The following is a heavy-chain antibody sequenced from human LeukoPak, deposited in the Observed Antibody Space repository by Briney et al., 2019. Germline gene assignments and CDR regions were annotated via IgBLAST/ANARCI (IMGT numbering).Heavy chain of an antibody. Sequence: GGSLRLSCAASGFSFSTTWMTWVRQTPGKGLELVANINIDGSQRYHADSVEGRFTISRDNVKNTLYLQMSSLRVEDTAVYYCAIIKATGDYFDYWGQGTLVTVSS. V-gene: IGHV3-7*03. CDR1: GFSFSTTW. D-gene: IGHD5-24*01. J-gene: IGHJ4*02. CDR3: AIIKATGDYFDY. CDR2: INIDGSQR.